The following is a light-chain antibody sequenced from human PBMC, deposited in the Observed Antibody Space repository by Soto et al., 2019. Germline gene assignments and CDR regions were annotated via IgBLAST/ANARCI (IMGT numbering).Light chain of an antibody. J-gene: IGLJ2*01. Sequence: QSVLTQPASVSGSPGQSITISCTGTSSDVGLYNYVSWYQQHPGKAPKLLIYEVTNRPSGVSNRFSGSKSGNTASLTISGLQTEDEAHYYCSSFAGSNTLVIFGGGTKVTVL. CDR3: SSFAGSNTLVI. CDR1: SSDVGLYNY. V-gene: IGLV2-14*01. CDR2: EVT.